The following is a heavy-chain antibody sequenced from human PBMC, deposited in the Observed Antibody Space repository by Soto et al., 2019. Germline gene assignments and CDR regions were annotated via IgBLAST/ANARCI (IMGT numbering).Heavy chain of an antibody. Sequence: SETLSLTCTVSGGSISSGGYYWSWIRQHPGKGLEWIGYIYYSGSTYYNPSLKSRVTISVDTSKNQFSLKLSSVTAADTAVYYCARDLFPYGDYGVFDFWGQGTMVTVSS. J-gene: IGHJ3*01. CDR1: GGSISSGGYY. CDR3: ARDLFPYGDYGVFDF. V-gene: IGHV4-31*03. D-gene: IGHD4-17*01. CDR2: IYYSGST.